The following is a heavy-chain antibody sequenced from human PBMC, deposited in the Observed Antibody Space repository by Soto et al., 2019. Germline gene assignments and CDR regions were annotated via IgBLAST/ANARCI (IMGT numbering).Heavy chain of an antibody. CDR2: INPDGGGT. CDR1: GYTFISYY. J-gene: IGHJ6*02. D-gene: IGHD4-4*01. CDR3: AVGGNYLSMDV. Sequence: QVQXVQSGAEVKKPGASVKVSCKASGYTFISYYMHWVRLAPGQGLEWMGIINPDGGGTSYAQQFQGRVIMTRDTSTSTVYMEMSSLRSEDTAVYYCAVGGNYLSMDVWGQGTTVTVSS. V-gene: IGHV1-46*01.